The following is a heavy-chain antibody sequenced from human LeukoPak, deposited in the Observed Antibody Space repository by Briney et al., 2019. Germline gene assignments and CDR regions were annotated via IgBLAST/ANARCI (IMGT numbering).Heavy chain of an antibody. D-gene: IGHD3-10*01. Sequence: PSETLSLTCTVSGGSISSYYWSWIRQPPGKGLEWIGYIYYSGSTNYNPSLKSRVTISVDTSKNQFSLKLSSVTAADTAVYYCARDRAYYYGSGSYHGTDVWGQGTTVTVSS. CDR1: GGSISSYY. CDR2: IYYSGST. CDR3: ARDRAYYYGSGSYHGTDV. J-gene: IGHJ6*02. V-gene: IGHV4-59*01.